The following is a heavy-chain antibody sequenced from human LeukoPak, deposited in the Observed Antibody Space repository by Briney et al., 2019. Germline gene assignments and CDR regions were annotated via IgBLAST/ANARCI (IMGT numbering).Heavy chain of an antibody. J-gene: IGHJ5*02. CDR3: ARDRRLRVGSGPSWAAGWFDP. CDR2: IYYSGST. D-gene: IGHD2-15*01. CDR1: GGSISSYY. V-gene: IGHV4-59*01. Sequence: PSETLSLTCTVSGGSISSYYWSWIRQPPGKGLEWIGYIYYSGSTNYNPSLKSRVTISVDTSKNQFSLKLSSVTAADTAVYYCARDRRLRVGSGPSWAAGWFDPWGQGTLVTVSS.